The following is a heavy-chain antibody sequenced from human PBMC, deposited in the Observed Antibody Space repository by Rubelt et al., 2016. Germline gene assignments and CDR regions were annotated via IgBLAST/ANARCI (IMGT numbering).Heavy chain of an antibody. Sequence: QVQLQQWGAGLLKPSETLSLTCAVYGGSFSGYYWSWIRQPPGKGLEWIGEINHSGSTNYNPSLKSRVTISVDTSKNQFSLKLSSVTAADTAVYYCARTYSLNDYFDYWGRGTPVTVSS. J-gene: IGHJ4*02. CDR1: GGSFSGYY. CDR3: ARTYSLNDYFDY. CDR2: INHSGST. D-gene: IGHD3-16*01. V-gene: IGHV4-34*01.